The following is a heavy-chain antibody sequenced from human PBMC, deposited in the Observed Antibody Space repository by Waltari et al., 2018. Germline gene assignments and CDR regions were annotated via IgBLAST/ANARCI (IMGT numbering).Heavy chain of an antibody. D-gene: IGHD2-15*01. Sequence: EVQLLESGGGLVQPGGSLRLSCEASGFTFSSYAMSWVRQAPGKGLEWGSTINGNGGSTHYADSVKGRFTISRDNSKSTLYVQMNSLRAEDTAVYYCAKVVVSDSPDYCDYWGQGVLVAISP. CDR3: AKVVVSDSPDYCDY. J-gene: IGHJ4*02. V-gene: IGHV3-23*01. CDR1: GFTFSSYA. CDR2: INGNGGST.